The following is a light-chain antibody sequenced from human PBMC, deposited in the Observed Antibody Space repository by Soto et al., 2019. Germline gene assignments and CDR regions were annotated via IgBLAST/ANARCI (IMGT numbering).Light chain of an antibody. CDR1: QTLYNN. J-gene: IGKJ4*01. Sequence: EIVMTQSPATLSVSPGERATLSCRASQTLYNNLAWYQQKLGQAPRLLIYGASARATDIPARFSGSGSGTEFTLPISGLQSEDFAIYYCQQYNDRPLTFGGGTKVEIK. V-gene: IGKV3-15*01. CDR2: GAS. CDR3: QQYNDRPLT.